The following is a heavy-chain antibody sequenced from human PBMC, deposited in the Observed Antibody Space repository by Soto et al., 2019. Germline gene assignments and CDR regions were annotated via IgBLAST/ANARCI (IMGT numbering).Heavy chain of an antibody. J-gene: IGHJ6*02. Sequence: GGSLRLSCAASGFTFSGSAMHWVRQASGKGLEWVGRIRSKANSYATAYAASVKGRFTISRDDSKNTAYLQMNSLKTEDTAVYYCTRHGGGYSSSWHHHYYYYGMDVWGQGTTVTVSS. V-gene: IGHV3-73*01. CDR3: TRHGGGYSSSWHHHYYYYGMDV. D-gene: IGHD6-13*01. CDR2: IRSKANSYAT. CDR1: GFTFSGSA.